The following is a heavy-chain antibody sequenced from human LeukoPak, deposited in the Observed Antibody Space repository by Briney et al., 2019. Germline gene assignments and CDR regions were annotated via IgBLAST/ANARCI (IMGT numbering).Heavy chain of an antibody. Sequence: PGGSLRLSCAASGFTFSSYKMNWVRQAPGKGLEWVSAISGSGGRTYYADSVKGRFTFSRDNSKKTLCRQMNSLRSEDTAVYYCEKAGRGGAITMIRGVKGDYYYMDVWGKGTTVTISS. V-gene: IGHV3-23*01. D-gene: IGHD3-10*01. CDR1: GFTFSSYK. J-gene: IGHJ6*03. CDR3: EKAGRGGAITMIRGVKGDYYYMDV. CDR2: ISGSGGRT.